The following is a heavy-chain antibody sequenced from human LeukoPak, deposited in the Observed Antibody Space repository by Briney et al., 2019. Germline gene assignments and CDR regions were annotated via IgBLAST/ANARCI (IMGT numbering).Heavy chain of an antibody. J-gene: IGHJ4*02. CDR3: ARDGGSSSFNFDY. Sequence: GGSLRLSCAASGFTFSSYAMHWVRQAPGKGLEWVAVITYDGSNKYYADSVKGRFTISRDNSKNTLYLQMNSLRAEDTAVYYCARDGGSSSFNFDYWGQGTLVTVSS. V-gene: IGHV3-30-3*01. D-gene: IGHD6-6*01. CDR2: ITYDGSNK. CDR1: GFTFSSYA.